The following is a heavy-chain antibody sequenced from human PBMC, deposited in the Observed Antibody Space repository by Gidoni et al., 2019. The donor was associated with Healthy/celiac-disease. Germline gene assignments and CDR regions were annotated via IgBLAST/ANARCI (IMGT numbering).Heavy chain of an antibody. V-gene: IGHV1-69*12. D-gene: IGHD4-17*01. Sequence: VQLVPSGPEVKKPGSPLKFSCTASVGPFLSYAISWVRQAPGQGLEWMGGIIPIFGTANYEQKCQGRVTITADESTSTAYMELSSLRSEDTAVYYCARGAEDYGDYEGYFDYWGQGTLVTVSS. CDR3: ARGAEDYGDYEGYFDY. J-gene: IGHJ4*02. CDR1: VGPFLSYA. CDR2: IIPIFGTA.